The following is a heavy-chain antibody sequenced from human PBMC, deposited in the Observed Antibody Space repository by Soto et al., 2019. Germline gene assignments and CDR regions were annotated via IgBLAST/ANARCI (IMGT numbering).Heavy chain of an antibody. CDR3: ARGLPYYYDSSGYYYRWFGP. Sequence: SVKVSCKASGDTFSDYSISWVRQAPGQGLEWMGGIIPIFGSANYAQKFRDRVTITADESTSTAYMELSSLRSEDTAIYYCARGLPYYYDSSGYYYRWFGPWG. CDR2: IIPIFGSA. CDR1: GDTFSDYS. D-gene: IGHD3-22*01. J-gene: IGHJ5*02. V-gene: IGHV1-69*13.